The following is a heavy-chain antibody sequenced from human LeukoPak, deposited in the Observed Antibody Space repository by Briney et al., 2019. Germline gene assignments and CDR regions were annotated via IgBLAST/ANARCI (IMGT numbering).Heavy chain of an antibody. CDR2: ITSRSSHI. Sequence: GGSLRLSCEASGFAFNSYTITWVRQAPGKELESVSSITSRSSHIYIADSVKGRFTISRDNAKNSLFLQMSSLRVEDTAVYYCARVAQGATTENYFYYYMDVWGKGTTVTVSS. CDR1: GFAFNSYT. CDR3: ARVAQGATTENYFYYYMDV. D-gene: IGHD4-11*01. J-gene: IGHJ6*03. V-gene: IGHV3-21*01.